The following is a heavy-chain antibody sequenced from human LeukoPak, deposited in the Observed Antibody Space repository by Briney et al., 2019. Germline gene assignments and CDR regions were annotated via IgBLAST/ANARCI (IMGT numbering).Heavy chain of an antibody. CDR2: ISSSGSTI. V-gene: IGHV3-48*03. Sequence: GGSLRLSRAASGFTFSSYEMNWVRQAPGKGLEWVSYISSSGSTIYYADSVKGRFTISRDNAKNSLYLQMNSLRAEDTAVYYCARWAYYYYYMDVWGKGTTVTISS. J-gene: IGHJ6*03. CDR3: ARWAYYYYYMDV. CDR1: GFTFSSYE.